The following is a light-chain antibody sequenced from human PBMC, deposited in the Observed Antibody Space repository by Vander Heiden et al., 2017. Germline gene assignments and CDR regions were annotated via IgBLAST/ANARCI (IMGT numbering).Light chain of an antibody. J-gene: IGKJ2*01. CDR2: LGS. V-gene: IGKV2-28*01. CDR1: QSLLHSNGYNY. CDR3: MQALQTPYT. Sequence: DIVMTQSPLSLPVTPGEPASISCRSSQSLLHSNGYNYLDWYLQKPGQSPQLLIYLGSNRASGVPDRFSGSGSGTEFTLKISRVEAEDVGVYYCMQALQTPYTFGQGTKLXIK.